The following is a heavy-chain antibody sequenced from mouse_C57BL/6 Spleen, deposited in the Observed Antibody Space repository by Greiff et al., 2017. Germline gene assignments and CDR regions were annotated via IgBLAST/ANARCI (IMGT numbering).Heavy chain of an antibody. Sequence: EVQLVESGEGLVKPGGSLKLSCAASGFTFSSYAMSWVRQTPEKRLEWVAYISSGGDYIYYADTVKGRFTISRDNARNTLYLQMSSLKSEDTAMYYCTRANYGSSYVYFDYWGQGTTLTVSS. J-gene: IGHJ2*01. CDR1: GFTFSSYA. CDR2: ISSGGDYI. D-gene: IGHD1-1*01. V-gene: IGHV5-9-1*02. CDR3: TRANYGSSYVYFDY.